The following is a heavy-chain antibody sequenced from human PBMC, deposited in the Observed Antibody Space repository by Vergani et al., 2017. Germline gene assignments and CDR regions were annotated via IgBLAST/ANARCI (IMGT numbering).Heavy chain of an antibody. CDR2: IIPIFGTA. CDR1: GGTFSSYA. V-gene: IGHV1-69*01. J-gene: IGHJ4*02. D-gene: IGHD3-22*01. CDR3: ARAPRYYYDSSGYYFDY. Sequence: QVQLVQSGAEVKKPGSSVKVSCKASGGTFSSYAISWVRQAPGQGLEWMGGIIPIFGTANYSQKFQGRVTITADESTSTAYMELSSLRSEDTAVYYCARAPRYYYDSSGYYFDYWGQGTLVTVSS.